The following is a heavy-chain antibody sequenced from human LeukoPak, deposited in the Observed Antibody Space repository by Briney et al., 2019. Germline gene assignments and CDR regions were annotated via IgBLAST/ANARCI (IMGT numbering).Heavy chain of an antibody. J-gene: IGHJ4*02. CDR2: IYHSGST. Sequence: PSETLSLTCAVSGGSISSGGYSWSWIRQPPGKGLEWIGYIYHSGSTYYNPSLKSRVTISVDRSKNQFSLKLSSVTAADTAVYYCASLRKYSGYDFDYWGQGTLVTVSS. CDR1: GGSISSGGYS. D-gene: IGHD5-12*01. V-gene: IGHV4-30-2*02. CDR3: ASLRKYSGYDFDY.